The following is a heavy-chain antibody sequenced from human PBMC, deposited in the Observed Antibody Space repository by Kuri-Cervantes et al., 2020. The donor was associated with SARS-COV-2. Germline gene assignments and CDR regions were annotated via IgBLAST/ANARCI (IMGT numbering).Heavy chain of an antibody. CDR1: GFIFSDYA. CDR2: SRSKAYGGAS. CDR3: TTGPSVAVRPDSYFYMDV. V-gene: IGHV3-49*03. D-gene: IGHD3-10*01. J-gene: IGHJ6*03. Sequence: GGSLRLSCEASGFIFSDYAMNWFRQTPGKGLEWVGFSRSKAYGGASEYAASVKDRFTISRDDTGTIAYLQMNSLKTEDTAVYYCTTGPSVAVRPDSYFYMDVWGKGTTVTVSS.